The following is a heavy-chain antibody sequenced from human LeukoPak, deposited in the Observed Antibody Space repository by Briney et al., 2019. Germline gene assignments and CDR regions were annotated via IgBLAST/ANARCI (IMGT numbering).Heavy chain of an antibody. CDR3: ARVQFSSGWYYFDY. CDR2: IGTAGDT. V-gene: IGHV3-13*01. D-gene: IGHD6-19*01. J-gene: IGHJ4*02. Sequence: PGGSLRLSCAASGFTFSSYDMHWVRQATGKGLEWVSAIGTAGDTYYPGSVKGRFTISRENAKNSLYLQMNSLRAGDTAVYYCARVQFSSGWYYFDYWGQGTLVTVSS. CDR1: GFTFSSYD.